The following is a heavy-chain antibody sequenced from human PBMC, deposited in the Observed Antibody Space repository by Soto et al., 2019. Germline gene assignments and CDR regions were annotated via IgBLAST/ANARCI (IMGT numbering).Heavy chain of an antibody. CDR3: ARQFGEYFDY. J-gene: IGHJ4*02. V-gene: IGHV4-59*01. D-gene: IGHD3-10*01. Sequence: SETLSLTCTVSGGSISSYYRSWIRQPPGKGPEWIGYIYYSGSTNYSPSLKSRVTISVDTSKNQFSLKLSSVTAADTAVYYCARQFGEYFDYWGQGTLVTVSS. CDR1: GGSISSYY. CDR2: IYYSGST.